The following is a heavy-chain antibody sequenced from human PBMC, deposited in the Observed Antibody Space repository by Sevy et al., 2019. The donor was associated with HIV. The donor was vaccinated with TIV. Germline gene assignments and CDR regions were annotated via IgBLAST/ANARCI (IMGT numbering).Heavy chain of an antibody. CDR1: GFTFSSYG. D-gene: IGHD3-3*01. CDR2: ISYDGRNK. V-gene: IGHV3-30*18. CDR3: AKGDRYYDFWSGENNWFDP. J-gene: IGHJ5*02. Sequence: GGSLRLSCAASGFTFSSYGMHWVRQAPGKGLEWVAVISYDGRNKYYADSVKGQFTISSDNSKNTLYLQMNSLRAEDTAVDYCAKGDRYYDFWSGENNWFDPWGQGTLVTVSS.